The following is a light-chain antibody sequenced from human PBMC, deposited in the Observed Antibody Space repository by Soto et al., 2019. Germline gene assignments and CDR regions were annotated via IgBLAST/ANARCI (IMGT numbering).Light chain of an antibody. CDR2: DVS. Sequence: QSVLTQPASVSGYPGQSITISCTGTSSDVGGYNYVSWYQQHPGKAPKLMIYDVSNRPSGVSNRFSGSKSGNTASLTISGLQAEDEADYYCNSYTSSSTLLFGGGTKVTVL. V-gene: IGLV2-14*01. CDR1: SSDVGGYNY. J-gene: IGLJ2*01. CDR3: NSYTSSSTLL.